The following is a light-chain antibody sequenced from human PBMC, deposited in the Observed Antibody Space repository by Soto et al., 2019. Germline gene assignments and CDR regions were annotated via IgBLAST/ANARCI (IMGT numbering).Light chain of an antibody. CDR3: QQYGSSPLT. V-gene: IGKV3-20*01. Sequence: DILLTQSPDTLSLSPGERATLSCGGSQSVSASYLAWYQNKPGQAPRLLMYGASRRATGIPERLSGSGYGTDFTLTISRMETEDFAVYLCQQYGSSPLTFGGGTKVDIK. J-gene: IGKJ4*01. CDR1: QSVSASY. CDR2: GAS.